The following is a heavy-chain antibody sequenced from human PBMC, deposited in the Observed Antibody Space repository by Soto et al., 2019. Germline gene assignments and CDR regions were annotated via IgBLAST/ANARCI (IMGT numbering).Heavy chain of an antibody. J-gene: IGHJ4*02. Sequence: ASVKVSCKASGYTFTSYDINWLRQATGQGLEWMGWMNPNSGNTGYAQKFQGRVTMTRNTSISTAYMELSSLRSEDTAVYYCARGRTGGPNFDYWGQGTLVTVSS. CDR3: ARGRTGGPNFDY. CDR2: MNPNSGNT. CDR1: GYTFTSYD. D-gene: IGHD1-1*01. V-gene: IGHV1-8*01.